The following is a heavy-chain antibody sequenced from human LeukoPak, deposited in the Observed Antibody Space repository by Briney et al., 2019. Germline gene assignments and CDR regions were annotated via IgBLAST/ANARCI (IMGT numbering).Heavy chain of an antibody. J-gene: IGHJ6*03. CDR2: INHSGST. V-gene: IGHV4-34*01. D-gene: IGHD3-3*01. CDR3: ARGTLRFLSYYYMDV. Sequence: SETLSLTCAVYGGSFSGYYWSWIRQPPGKGLEWIGEINHSGSTNYNPSLKSRVTVSVDTSKNQFSLKLSSVTAADTAVYYCARGTLRFLSYYYMDVWGKGTTVTVSS. CDR1: GGSFSGYY.